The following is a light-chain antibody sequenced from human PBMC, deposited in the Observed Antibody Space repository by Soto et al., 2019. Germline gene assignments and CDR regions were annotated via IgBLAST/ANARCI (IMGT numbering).Light chain of an antibody. J-gene: IGKJ3*01. CDR1: QSLRSSY. CDR2: DAS. CDR3: QQYGNSALT. Sequence: PGERATLSCWASQSLRSSYLAGYQRKPGQAPRLLIYDASSRATGIPDSFSGSGSGTDFTLTISRLEAEDFAVYYCQQYGNSALTFGPVTKVDIK. V-gene: IGKV3-20*01.